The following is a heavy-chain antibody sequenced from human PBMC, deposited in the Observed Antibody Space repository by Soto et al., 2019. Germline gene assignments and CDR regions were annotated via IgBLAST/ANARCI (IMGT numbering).Heavy chain of an antibody. J-gene: IGHJ6*02. CDR1: GGSFSNYG. D-gene: IGHD3-22*01. V-gene: IGHV1-69*12. CDR3: ERGDATKRIVTNYYGLDV. Sequence: QVQVVQSGAEVKKPGSSVKVSCKASGGSFSNYGISWVRQAPGQGLEWMGGIIPVFGTPHYAQKFQDRVTITADESTSTVYMEVSSLTSEDTAVYFCERGDATKRIVTNYYGLDVWGQGTTVTVSS. CDR2: IIPVFGTP.